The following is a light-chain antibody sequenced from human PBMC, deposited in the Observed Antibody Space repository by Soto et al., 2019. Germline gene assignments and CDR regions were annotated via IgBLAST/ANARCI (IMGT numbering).Light chain of an antibody. CDR3: QSYDNSLLAYV. Sequence: QSVLTQPPSVSGAPGQRVTISCTGSSSNIGAGYDVHWYQQLPGTAPKLLIYDNDDRPSGVPDRFSGSTSGTSASLAITGLQAEDAADYYCQSYDNSLLAYVFGGGTKLTVL. J-gene: IGLJ2*01. CDR1: SSNIGAGYD. V-gene: IGLV1-40*01. CDR2: DND.